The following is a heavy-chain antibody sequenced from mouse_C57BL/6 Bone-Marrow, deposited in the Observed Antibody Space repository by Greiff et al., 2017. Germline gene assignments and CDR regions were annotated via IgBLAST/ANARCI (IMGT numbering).Heavy chain of an antibody. Sequence: QVQLQLSGAELARPGASVKLSCKASGYTFTSYGISWVKQRTGQGLEWIGEIYPRSGNTYYNEKFKGKATLTADKSSSTAYMELRSLTSEDSAVYFCATPYYYGSSYQFAYWGEGTLVTVCA. CDR1: GYTFTSYG. J-gene: IGHJ3*01. CDR2: IYPRSGNT. V-gene: IGHV1-81*01. CDR3: ATPYYYGSSYQFAY. D-gene: IGHD1-1*01.